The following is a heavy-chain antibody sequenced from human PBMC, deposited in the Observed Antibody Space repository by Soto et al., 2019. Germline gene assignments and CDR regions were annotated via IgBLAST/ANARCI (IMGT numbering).Heavy chain of an antibody. CDR2: ISSSSSYI. D-gene: IGHD5-18*01. CDR3: ARGYSYGYGMDV. V-gene: IGHV3-21*01. J-gene: IGHJ6*02. Sequence: TGGSLRLSCVASGFTFSSYAMHWVRQAPGKGLEWVSSISSSSSYIYYADSVKGRFTISRDNAKNSLYLQMNSLRAEDTAVYYCARGYSYGYGMDVWGQGTTVTVSS. CDR1: GFTFSSYA.